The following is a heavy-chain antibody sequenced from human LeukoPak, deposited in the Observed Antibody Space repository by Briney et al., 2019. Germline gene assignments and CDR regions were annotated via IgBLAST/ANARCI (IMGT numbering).Heavy chain of an antibody. CDR1: GFTLSTYD. CDR2: ISSSSTDR. D-gene: IGHD6-6*01. J-gene: IGHJ6*03. CDR3: ARGGYSSSSYFYYYMDV. V-gene: IGHV3-21*06. Sequence: GGSLRLSCAASGFTLSTYDVHWVRQAPGKGLEWVSYISSSSTDRYDPDSMKGRFTISRDNTKNSLYLQMNSLRDEDTAVYYCARGGYSSSSYFYYYMDVWGKGTTVTVSS.